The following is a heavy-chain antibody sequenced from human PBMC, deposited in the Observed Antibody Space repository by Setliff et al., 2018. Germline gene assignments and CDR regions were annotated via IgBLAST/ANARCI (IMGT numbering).Heavy chain of an antibody. V-gene: IGHV1-18*01. J-gene: IGHJ3*02. CDR1: GYTFISYG. D-gene: IGHD2-15*01. CDR2: ISACNGNT. CDR3: ATPRSGIIDAFDI. Sequence: ASVKVSCKASGYTFISYGISWVRQAPGQGLEWMGWISACNGNTNYAQKRQGRVTMTTDTSTSTAYMELRSLRSEDTAVYYCATPRSGIIDAFDIWGQGTMVTVSS.